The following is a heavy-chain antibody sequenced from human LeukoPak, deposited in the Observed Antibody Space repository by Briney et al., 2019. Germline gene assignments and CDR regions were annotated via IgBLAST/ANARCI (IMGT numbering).Heavy chain of an antibody. Sequence: GGSLRLSCAASGFTFTTYAMSWVRQASGKGLEWVSAISGRGGTTYYAGSVKGRFTISRDNSKNTVSLQMNSLRAEDTAVYYCAKVRGAVAITFLDYWGQGTLVTVSS. CDR3: AKVRGAVAITFLDY. D-gene: IGHD3-22*01. V-gene: IGHV3-23*01. CDR2: ISGRGGTT. J-gene: IGHJ4*02. CDR1: GFTFTTYA.